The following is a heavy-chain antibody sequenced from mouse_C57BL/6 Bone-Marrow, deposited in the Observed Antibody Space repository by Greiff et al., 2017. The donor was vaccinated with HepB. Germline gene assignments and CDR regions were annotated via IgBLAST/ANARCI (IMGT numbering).Heavy chain of an antibody. CDR3: ARPPDGYPFMDY. CDR1: GFTFSDYY. J-gene: IGHJ4*01. CDR2: ISNGGGST. Sequence: EVKLMESGGGLVQPGGSLKLSCAASGFTFSDYYMYWVRQTPEKRLEWVAYISNGGGSTYYPDTVKGRFTISRDNAKNTLYLQMSRLKSEDTAMYYCARPPDGYPFMDYWGQGTSVTVSS. V-gene: IGHV5-12*01. D-gene: IGHD2-3*01.